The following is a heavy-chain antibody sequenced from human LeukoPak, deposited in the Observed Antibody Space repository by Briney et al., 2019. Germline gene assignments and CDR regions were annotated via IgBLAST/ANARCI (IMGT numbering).Heavy chain of an antibody. D-gene: IGHD6-13*01. V-gene: IGHV4-31*03. CDR1: GGSISSGGYY. Sequence: SETLSLTCTVSGGSISSGGYYWSWIRQHPGMGLEWIGYIYYSGSTYYNPSLKSRVTISVDTSKNQFSLKLSSVTAADTAVYYCARGPWYGWFDPWGQGTLVTVSS. CDR2: IYYSGST. J-gene: IGHJ5*02. CDR3: ARGPWYGWFDP.